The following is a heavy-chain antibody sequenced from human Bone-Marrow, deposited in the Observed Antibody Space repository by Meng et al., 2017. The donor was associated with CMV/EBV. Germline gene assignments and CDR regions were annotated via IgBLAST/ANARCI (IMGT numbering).Heavy chain of an antibody. CDR3: ARESGNYDFDY. CDR2: INSDGSST. Sequence: GESLKISCAASGFTFSSYWMHWVRQAPGKGLVWVSRINSDGSSTSYADSVKGRFTISRDNAKNTLYLQMNSLRAEDTAVYYCARESGNYDFDYWGQGTLVTVSS. J-gene: IGHJ4*02. D-gene: IGHD4-11*01. V-gene: IGHV3-74*01. CDR1: GFTFSSYW.